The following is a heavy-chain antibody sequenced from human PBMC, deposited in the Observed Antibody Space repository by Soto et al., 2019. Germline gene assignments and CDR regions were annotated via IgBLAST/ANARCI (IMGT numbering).Heavy chain of an antibody. CDR2: IYYSGST. V-gene: IGHV4-39*01. D-gene: IGHD3-10*01. CDR1: GGSISSSSYY. Sequence: SETLSLTCTVSGGSISSSSYYWGWIRQSPGKGLEWIGSIYYSGSTYYNPSLKSRVTISVDTSKNQISLKLSSVTAADTAVYYCARLWSGLRPPDYWGQRTLVTVSS. CDR3: ARLWSGLRPPDY. J-gene: IGHJ4*02.